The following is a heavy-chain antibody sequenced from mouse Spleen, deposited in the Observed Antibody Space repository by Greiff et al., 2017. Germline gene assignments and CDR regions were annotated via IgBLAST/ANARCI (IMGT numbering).Heavy chain of an antibody. V-gene: IGHV1-7*01. J-gene: IGHJ4*01. CDR3: ASRICYYYGSSYAMDY. D-gene: IGHD1-1*01. CDR2: INPSSGNT. CDR1: GYTFTSYG. Sequence: QVQLQQSGAELAKPGASVKLSCKASGYTFTSYGMRWVKQRPGQGLEWIGYINPSSGNTKYNQKFKDKATLTADKSSSTAYMQLSSLTYEDSAVDFYASRICYYYGSSYAMDYWGQGTSVTVSS.